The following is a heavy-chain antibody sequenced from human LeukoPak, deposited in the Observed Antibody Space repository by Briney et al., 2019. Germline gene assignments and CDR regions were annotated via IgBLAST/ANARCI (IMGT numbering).Heavy chain of an antibody. J-gene: IGHJ4*02. CDR2: FDPEDGET. D-gene: IGHD3-10*01. Sequence: ASVKVSCKVSGYTLTELSMHWVRQAPGKGLEWMGGFDPEDGETIYAQKFQGRVTMTEDTPTDTAYMELSSLRSEDTAVYYCATSITMVRGVIWYFDYWGQGTLVTVSS. CDR3: ATSITMVRGVIWYFDY. V-gene: IGHV1-24*01. CDR1: GYTLTELS.